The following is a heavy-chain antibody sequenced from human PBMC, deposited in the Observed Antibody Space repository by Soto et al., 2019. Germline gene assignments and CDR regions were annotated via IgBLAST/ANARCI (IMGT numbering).Heavy chain of an antibody. CDR1: GGSISSSNW. D-gene: IGHD3-22*01. J-gene: IGHJ6*02. Sequence: SETLSLTCAVSGGSISSSNWWSWVRQPPGKGLEWIGEIYHSGSTNYNPSLKSRVTISVDKSKNQFSLKLSSVTAADTAVYYCARDGYYDSSGYYFGGVLAYYYGMDVWGQGTKVTVSS. CDR3: ARDGYYDSSGYYFGGVLAYYYGMDV. V-gene: IGHV4-4*02. CDR2: IYHSGST.